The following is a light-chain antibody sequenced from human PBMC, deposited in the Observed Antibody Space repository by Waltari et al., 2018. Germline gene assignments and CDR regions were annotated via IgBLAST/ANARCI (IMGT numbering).Light chain of an antibody. V-gene: IGLV2-23*02. J-gene: IGLJ2*01. CDR2: EVN. CDR1: NNDIGSYNL. CDR3: CSYAGTPRVV. Sequence: QSALTQPASVAGSPGQAITISCTGPNNDIGSYNLVSWYQPHPGKAPKVIIFEVNKRPSGVSNRFSGSKSGNTASLTVSGLHPEDEADYYCCSYAGTPRVVFGGGTKLTVL.